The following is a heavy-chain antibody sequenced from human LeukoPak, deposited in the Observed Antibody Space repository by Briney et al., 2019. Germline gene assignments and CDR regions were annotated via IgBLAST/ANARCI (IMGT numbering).Heavy chain of an antibody. J-gene: IGHJ4*02. CDR1: GFTFSDYC. V-gene: IGHV3-11*04. D-gene: IGHD6-19*01. CDR3: ARVSIGWYSFDY. Sequence: PGGSLRLSCAASGFTFSDYCMNWIRQAPGKGLECVSYISGSGGTIYYADSVKGRFTISRDNAKNLLYLQMNNLRAEDTAVYYCARVSIGWYSFDYWGQGTLVTVSS. CDR2: ISGSGGTI.